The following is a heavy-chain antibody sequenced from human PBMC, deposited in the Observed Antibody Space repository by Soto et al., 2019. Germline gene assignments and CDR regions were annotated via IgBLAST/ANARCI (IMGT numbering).Heavy chain of an antibody. V-gene: IGHV1-24*01. J-gene: IGHJ3*02. Sequence: ASVKVSCKVSGYTLTELSMHWVRQAPGKGLEWMGGFDPEDGETIYAQKFQGRVTTTEDTSTDIAYMELSSLRSEDTAVYYCATGVDTKAFDIWGKGTMVPVSS. D-gene: IGHD5-18*01. CDR1: GYTLTELS. CDR2: FDPEDGET. CDR3: ATGVDTKAFDI.